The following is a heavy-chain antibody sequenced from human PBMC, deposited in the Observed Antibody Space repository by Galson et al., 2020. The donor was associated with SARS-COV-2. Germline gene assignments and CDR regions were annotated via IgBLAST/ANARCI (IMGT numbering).Heavy chain of an antibody. V-gene: IGHV3-30*02. D-gene: IGHD3-10*01. Sequence: QLGESLKISCTTSGFTFAIYGFHWVRQAPGKGLEWVASIRYDGSNRYYADSVKGRVTISRDNSKNTMYLHLNSLRAEDSAVYYCAKLRDSFHDLYFDFWGQGTLVTVSS. CDR2: IRYDGSNR. CDR3: AKLRDSFHDLYFDF. CDR1: GFTFAIYG. J-gene: IGHJ4*02.